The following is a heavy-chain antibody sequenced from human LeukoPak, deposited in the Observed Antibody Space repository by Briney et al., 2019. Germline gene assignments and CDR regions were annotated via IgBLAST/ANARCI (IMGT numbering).Heavy chain of an antibody. D-gene: IGHD2-2*01. Sequence: ASVTVSCKASGYTFTSYYMHWVRQAPGQGLEWMGIINPSGGSTSYAQKFQGRVTMTRDTSTSTVYMELSSLRFEDTAVYYCARGGVVVPAAIEPWGQGTLVTVSS. J-gene: IGHJ5*02. CDR3: ARGGVVVPAAIEP. CDR1: GYTFTSYY. V-gene: IGHV1-46*01. CDR2: INPSGGST.